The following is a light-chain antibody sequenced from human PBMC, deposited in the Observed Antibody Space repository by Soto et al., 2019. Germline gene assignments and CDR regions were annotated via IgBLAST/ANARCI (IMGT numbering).Light chain of an antibody. J-gene: IGKJ2*02. V-gene: IGKV1-5*03. CDR3: QQSSSLCT. CDR2: KAS. Sequence: DIQMTQSPSTLSASVGDRVTITCRASQRTSGWLAWYQQKTGKAPKLLIYKASSLESGVPSRFSGSGSETEFTLTISSLQPDDSATHYCQQSSSLCTVGQGAKVDIK. CDR1: QRTSGW.